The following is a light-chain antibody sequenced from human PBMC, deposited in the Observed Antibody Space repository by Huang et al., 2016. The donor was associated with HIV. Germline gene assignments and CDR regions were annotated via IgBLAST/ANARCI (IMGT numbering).Light chain of an antibody. CDR3: QQFKNWPPRFT. CDR2: GAS. V-gene: IGKV3-15*01. CDR1: QNIGDN. Sequence: EIVMTQSPATLSVSPGERATLSCRASQNIGDNLTWYQHKPGQAPRLLIYGASTRATVIPPRFSGSGSGTEFTRTISGRESEDFAVYYCQQFKNWPPRFTFGPGTTVDVK. J-gene: IGKJ3*01.